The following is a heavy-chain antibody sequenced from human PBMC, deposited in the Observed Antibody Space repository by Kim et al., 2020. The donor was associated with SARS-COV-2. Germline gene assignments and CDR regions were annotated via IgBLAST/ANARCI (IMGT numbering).Heavy chain of an antibody. CDR1: GFTFSSYG. D-gene: IGHD5-18*01. CDR3: ASAGGYSYGVYYYYYGMDV. J-gene: IGHJ6*02. Sequence: GGSLRLSCAASGFTFSSYGMHWVRQAPGKGLEWVAVIWYDGSNKYYADSVKGRFTISRDNSKNTLYLQMNSLRAEDTAVYYCASAGGYSYGVYYYYYGMDVWGQGTTVTVSS. V-gene: IGHV3-33*01. CDR2: IWYDGSNK.